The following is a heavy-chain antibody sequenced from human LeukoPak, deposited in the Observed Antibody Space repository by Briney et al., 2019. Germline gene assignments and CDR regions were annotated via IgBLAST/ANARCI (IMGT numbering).Heavy chain of an antibody. J-gene: IGHJ4*02. D-gene: IGHD4-17*01. V-gene: IGHV3-30*02. CDR3: ARRLAYGDSADY. Sequence: GGSLRLSCAASGFTFSSYGMHWVRQAPGKGLEWVAFIRYDGSNKYYADSVKGRFTISRDNSKNTVHLQMNSLRAEDTAMYYCARRLAYGDSADYWGQGTLVTVSS. CDR2: IRYDGSNK. CDR1: GFTFSSYG.